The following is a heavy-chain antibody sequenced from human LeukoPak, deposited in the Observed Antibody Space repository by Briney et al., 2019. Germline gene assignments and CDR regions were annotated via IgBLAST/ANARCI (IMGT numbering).Heavy chain of an antibody. CDR1: GFTFRTYW. J-gene: IGHJ6*03. CDR3: AKNYYGSGSYYKLRDYYYMDV. D-gene: IGHD3-10*01. Sequence: GGSLRLSCAASGFTFRTYWMSWVRQAPGKGLEWVSAISGSGGSTYYADSVKGRFTISRDNSKNTLYLQMNSLRAEDTAVYYCAKNYYGSGSYYKLRDYYYMDVWGKGTTVTISS. CDR2: ISGSGGST. V-gene: IGHV3-23*01.